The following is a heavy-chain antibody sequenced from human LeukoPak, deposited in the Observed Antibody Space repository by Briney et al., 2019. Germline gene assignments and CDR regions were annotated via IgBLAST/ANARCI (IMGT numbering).Heavy chain of an antibody. V-gene: IGHV3-73*01. D-gene: IGHD2-2*01. CDR3: TSAPATVFDY. Sequence: GGSLRLSCAASGFTFSGSAMHWVRQASGKGLEWVGRIRSKANSYATAYAASVNGRFTVSGDDSKNTAYLQMNSLKTEDTAVYYCTSAPATVFDYWGQGTLVTVSS. CDR1: GFTFSGSA. CDR2: IRSKANSYAT. J-gene: IGHJ4*02.